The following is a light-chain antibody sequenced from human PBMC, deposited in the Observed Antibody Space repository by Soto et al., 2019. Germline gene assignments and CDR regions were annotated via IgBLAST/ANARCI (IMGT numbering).Light chain of an antibody. V-gene: IGKV3-20*01. CDR2: GAS. J-gene: IGKJ4*01. Sequence: EIVLTQSPGTLSLSPGERATLSCRASESVSTNYLAWYQQKPGQAPRLLISGASSRATGIPDRFSGSGSGADFTLTINILEPEDFAVYYCQQDGSVPLTFGGGTKVEIK. CDR1: ESVSTNY. CDR3: QQDGSVPLT.